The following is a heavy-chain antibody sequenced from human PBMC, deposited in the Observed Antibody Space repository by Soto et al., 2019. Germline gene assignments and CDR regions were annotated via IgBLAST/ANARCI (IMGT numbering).Heavy chain of an antibody. J-gene: IGHJ6*02. CDR3: ARDLLRTRTSYYYYGMDV. Sequence: KPSETLSLTCTVSCGSISSDYWSWIRQTPGKGLEWIGNIYNSGRTNYNSSLKSRVTISVDTSKNQFSLKLSSVTAADTAVYYCARDLLRTRTSYYYYGMDVWGQGTTVTVSS. CDR1: CGSISSDY. V-gene: IGHV4-59*01. D-gene: IGHD3-22*01. CDR2: IYNSGRT.